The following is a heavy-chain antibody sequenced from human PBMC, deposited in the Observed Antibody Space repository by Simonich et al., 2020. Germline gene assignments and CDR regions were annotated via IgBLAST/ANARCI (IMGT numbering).Heavy chain of an antibody. CDR3: ARARLYSSSHAFDI. CDR2: INPNGGGT. CDR1: GYTFTGYY. V-gene: IGHV1-2*02. D-gene: IGHD6-6*01. J-gene: IGHJ3*02. Sequence: QVQLVQSGAEVKKPGASVKVSCKASGYTFTGYYMPWVRQAPGQGLEWMGRINPNGGGTNYAQKFQGRVTMTRDTSISTAYMELSRLRSDDTAVYYCARARLYSSSHAFDIWGQGTMVTVSS.